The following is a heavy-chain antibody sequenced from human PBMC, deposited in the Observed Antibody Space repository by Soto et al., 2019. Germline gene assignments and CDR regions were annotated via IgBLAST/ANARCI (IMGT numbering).Heavy chain of an antibody. CDR2: INHGGST. CDR3: AVSARGGSGSYVGNYYGMDV. CDR1: GGSFSGYY. J-gene: IGHJ6*02. V-gene: IGHV4-34*01. Sequence: SETLSLTCAVYGGSFSGYYWSWIRQPPGKGLEWIGEINHGGSTNYNPSLKSRVTISVDTSKNQFSLKLSSVTAADTAVYYCAVSARGGSGSYVGNYYGMDVWGQGSTVTVSS. D-gene: IGHD3-10*01.